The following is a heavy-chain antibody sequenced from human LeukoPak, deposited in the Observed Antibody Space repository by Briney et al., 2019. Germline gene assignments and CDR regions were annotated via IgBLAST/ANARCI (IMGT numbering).Heavy chain of an antibody. J-gene: IGHJ4*01. CDR1: GFSFSSSW. D-gene: IGHD4-23*01. CDR2: ISDDGTST. V-gene: IGHV3-74*03. CDR3: ARSYGGFDY. Sequence: GGSLRLSCAASGFSFSSSWMHWVRQAPGKGLMWVSRISDDGTSTMYAASVKGRFTMSRSNAKNTLSLQMDSLTAEDTAVHYCARSYGGFDYWGQGVLVTVS.